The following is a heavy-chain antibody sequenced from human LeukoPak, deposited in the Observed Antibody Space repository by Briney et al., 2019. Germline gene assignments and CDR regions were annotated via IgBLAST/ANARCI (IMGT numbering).Heavy chain of an antibody. D-gene: IGHD4-17*01. J-gene: IGHJ6*03. CDR1: GYTFTSHD. V-gene: IGHV1-8*01. CDR3: ARGPAYSEYGVLGYSHYSMDV. CDR2: MNPNSGAT. Sequence: ASVKVSCKASGYTFTSHDINWVRHATGQGLEWMGWMNPNSGATGYAQKFRGRITMTRDTSLTTAYMELSSLRSEDTALYYCARGPAYSEYGVLGYSHYSMDVWGKGTTVTVS.